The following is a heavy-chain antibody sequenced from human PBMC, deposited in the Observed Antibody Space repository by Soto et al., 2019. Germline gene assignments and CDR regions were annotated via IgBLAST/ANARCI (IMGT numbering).Heavy chain of an antibody. CDR1: GGSISSYY. Sequence: TLSLTCTVSGGSISSYYWSWIRQPPGKGLEWIGYIYYSGSTNYNPSLKSRVTISVDTSKNQFSLKLSSVTAADTAVYYCARVRGGSYSDYWGQGTLVTVSS. CDR2: IYYSGST. J-gene: IGHJ4*02. V-gene: IGHV4-59*01. D-gene: IGHD5-18*01. CDR3: ARVRGGSYSDY.